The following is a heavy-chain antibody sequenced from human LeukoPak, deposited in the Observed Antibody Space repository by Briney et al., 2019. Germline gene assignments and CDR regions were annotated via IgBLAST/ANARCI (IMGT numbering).Heavy chain of an antibody. V-gene: IGHV3-23*01. CDR2: ISGSGGST. CDR1: GFTFSSYA. Sequence: GGSLRLSCAASGFTFSSYAMSWVRQAPGKGLEWVSAISGSGGSTYYADSVKGRFTISRDNSKNTLYLQMNRLRAEDTAVYYCAKDPPYSSSWSVPYYYYGMDVWDQGTTVTVSS. J-gene: IGHJ6*02. D-gene: IGHD6-13*01. CDR3: AKDPPYSSSWSVPYYYYGMDV.